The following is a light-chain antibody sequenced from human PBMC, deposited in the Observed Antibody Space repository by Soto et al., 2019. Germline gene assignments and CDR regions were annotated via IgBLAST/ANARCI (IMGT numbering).Light chain of an antibody. Sequence: QSALTQPASVSASPGQSITISCTGTSSDIGDYNYVSWYQQRPGEAPKLILYEVENRPLGISDRFSGSKSGNTASLTISGLRTEDEADYYCSSYTSTVTLVVFGGGTKLTVL. J-gene: IGLJ2*01. V-gene: IGLV2-14*03. CDR2: EVE. CDR1: SSDIGDYNY. CDR3: SSYTSTVTLVV.